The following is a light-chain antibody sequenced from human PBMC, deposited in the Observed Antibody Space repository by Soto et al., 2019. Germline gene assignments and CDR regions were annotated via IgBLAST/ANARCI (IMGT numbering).Light chain of an antibody. CDR1: SSDVGGYNY. CDR3: TSYACSNGLI. CDR2: EVT. Sequence: QSALTQPPSASGSPGQSVTISCTGTSSDVGGYNYVSWYQHHPGKAPKLIIYEVTKRPSGVPDRFSSSRSGNTASLTVSGLQAEDEADYYFTSYACSNGLIFGGGTKVTVL. J-gene: IGLJ2*01. V-gene: IGLV2-8*01.